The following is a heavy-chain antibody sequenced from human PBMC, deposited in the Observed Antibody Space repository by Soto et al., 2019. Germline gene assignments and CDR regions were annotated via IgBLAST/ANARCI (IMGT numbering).Heavy chain of an antibody. CDR3: ASQARDGYNLAYYYGMDV. D-gene: IGHD5-12*01. CDR2: IYPGDSDT. Sequence: GESLKISCKGSGYSFTSYWIGWVRQMPGKGLEWMGIIYPGDSDTRYSPSFQGQVTISADKSISTAYLQWSSLKASDTAMYYCASQARDGYNLAYYYGMDVWGQGTTVTVSS. V-gene: IGHV5-51*01. J-gene: IGHJ6*02. CDR1: GYSFTSYW.